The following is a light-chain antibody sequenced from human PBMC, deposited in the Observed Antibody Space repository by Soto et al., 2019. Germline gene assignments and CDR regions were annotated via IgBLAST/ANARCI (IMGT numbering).Light chain of an antibody. CDR3: QQYSSYSRT. Sequence: DMQMTQSPYTLSAFVGARVTLTGMASQGISTWLAWYQQKPGTAPKLLIYDASSLESGVPSRFSDSGSGTEFTLTISSLQPDDYATYYCQQYSSYSRTFGQGTNVDIK. CDR2: DAS. CDR1: QGISTW. V-gene: IGKV1-5*01. J-gene: IGKJ1*01.